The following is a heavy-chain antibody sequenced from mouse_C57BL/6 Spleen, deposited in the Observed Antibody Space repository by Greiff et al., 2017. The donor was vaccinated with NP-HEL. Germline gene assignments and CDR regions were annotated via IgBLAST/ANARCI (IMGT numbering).Heavy chain of an antibody. J-gene: IGHJ4*01. V-gene: IGHV1-9*01. Sequence: QVQLQQSGAELMKPGASVKLSCKATGYTFTGYWIEWVKQRPGHGLEWIGVILPGSGSTNYNEKFKGKATFTADTSSNTAYMQHSSLTTETSAIYYCARGWLLPYAMGYWGQGTSVTVAS. CDR2: ILPGSGST. D-gene: IGHD2-3*01. CDR1: GYTFTGYW. CDR3: ARGWLLPYAMGY.